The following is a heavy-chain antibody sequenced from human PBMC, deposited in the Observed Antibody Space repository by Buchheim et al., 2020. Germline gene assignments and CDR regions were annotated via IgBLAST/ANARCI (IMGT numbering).Heavy chain of an antibody. D-gene: IGHD1-1*01. CDR3: ARSVSANGPYYFDY. Sequence: EVQLVESGGGLVQPGGSLRLSCAASGFIFNNYEMNWVRQAPGKGLEWVSYISNSGSNMYFADSVKGRFGISRDHAENSLYLEMNSLRAEDTAVYYCARSVSANGPYYFDYWGQGTL. CDR1: GFIFNNYE. V-gene: IGHV3-48*03. J-gene: IGHJ4*02. CDR2: ISNSGSNM.